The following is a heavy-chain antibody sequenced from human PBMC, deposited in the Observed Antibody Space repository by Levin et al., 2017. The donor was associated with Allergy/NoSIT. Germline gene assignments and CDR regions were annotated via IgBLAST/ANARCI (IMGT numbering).Heavy chain of an antibody. V-gene: IGHV3-49*03. CDR3: TRDIAARHWFDP. Sequence: GFLRLSCTASGFTFGDYAMSWFRQAPGKGLEWVAFLRSIRHGGTSEYAASVKGRFIISRDDSKSIAYLQMNSLKIEDTAVYYCTRDIAARHWFDPWGQGTQVTVSS. CDR1: GFTFGDYA. J-gene: IGHJ5*02. D-gene: IGHD6-6*01. CDR2: LRSIRHGGTS.